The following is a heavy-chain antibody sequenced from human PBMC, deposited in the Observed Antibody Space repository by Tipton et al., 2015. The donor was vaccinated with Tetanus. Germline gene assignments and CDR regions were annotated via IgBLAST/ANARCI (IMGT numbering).Heavy chain of an antibody. V-gene: IGHV3-7*01. Sequence: AASGFTFSSYWMSWVRQAPGKGLEWVANIKQDGSEKYYVDSVKGRFTISRDNAKNSLYLQMNSLRAEDTAVYYCARDYYGEGDWFDPWGQGTLVTVSS. J-gene: IGHJ5*02. CDR2: IKQDGSEK. CDR3: ARDYYGEGDWFDP. CDR1: GFTFSSYW. D-gene: IGHD4-17*01.